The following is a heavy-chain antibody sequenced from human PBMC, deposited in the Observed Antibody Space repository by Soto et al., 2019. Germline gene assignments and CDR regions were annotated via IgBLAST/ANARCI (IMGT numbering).Heavy chain of an antibody. D-gene: IGHD3-16*01. V-gene: IGHV2-5*01. CDR2: IYWNDDK. Sequence: QITLKASGPTLVKPTHTLTLTCNFSGFSLDTRGVGVIWSRQPPGNALEWLARIYWNDDKRYNPSLKNRLTGTKDPSKDQVFLTMTSMDPVDTGTYFCAQGGGGMDVWGPGTTVTVSS. CDR3: AQGGGGMDV. J-gene: IGHJ6*02. CDR1: GFSLDTRGVG.